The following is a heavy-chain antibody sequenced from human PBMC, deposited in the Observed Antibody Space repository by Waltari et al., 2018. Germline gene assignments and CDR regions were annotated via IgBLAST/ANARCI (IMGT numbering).Heavy chain of an antibody. CDR2: INPKTGGT. Sequence: QVHVVQSGAEMKKPGASVKVSCKASLYTFNGYFVHCVRQAPGQGLEWMGWINPKTGGTNDAQKFQGRITVTSDSSISTAYMEMSGLKSNDTALYFCALYSSSSYRAFDSWGQGTMVTVSS. J-gene: IGHJ3*02. D-gene: IGHD6-6*01. CDR3: ALYSSSSYRAFDS. V-gene: IGHV1-2*02. CDR1: LYTFNGYF.